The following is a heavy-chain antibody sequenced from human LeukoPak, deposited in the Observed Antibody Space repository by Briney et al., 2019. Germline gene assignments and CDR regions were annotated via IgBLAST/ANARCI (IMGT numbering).Heavy chain of an antibody. CDR2: ISGSGGST. CDR3: ARPTTVGSLFDY. V-gene: IGHV3-23*01. CDR1: GFTFSSYA. D-gene: IGHD4-17*01. Sequence: GGSLRLSCAASGFTFSSYAMSWVRQAPGKGLEWVSAISGSGGSTYYADSVKGRFTISRDNAKNSLYLQMNSLRVEDTAVYYCARPTTVGSLFDYWGQGTLVIVSS. J-gene: IGHJ4*02.